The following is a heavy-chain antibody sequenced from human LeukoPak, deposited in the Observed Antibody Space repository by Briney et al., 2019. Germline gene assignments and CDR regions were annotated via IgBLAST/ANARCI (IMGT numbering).Heavy chain of an antibody. J-gene: IGHJ4*02. CDR1: GFTFSSYA. D-gene: IGHD4-23*01. Sequence: GGSLRLSCAASGFTFSSYAMSWVRQAPGKGLEWVSAISGSGGDTYYADPVKGQFTISRDNSKNTLYLQMSSLRAEDTAVYYCAKDLGSVVTPPSLDFWGQGTLVTVSS. CDR3: AKDLGSVVTPPSLDF. V-gene: IGHV3-23*01. CDR2: ISGSGGDT.